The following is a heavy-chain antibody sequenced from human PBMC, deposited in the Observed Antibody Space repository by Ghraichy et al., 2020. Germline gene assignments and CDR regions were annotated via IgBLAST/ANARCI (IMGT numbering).Heavy chain of an antibody. D-gene: IGHD3-10*01. CDR1: GFTFTNYA. V-gene: IGHV3-48*02. Sequence: GESLNISCAASGFTFTNYAMNWVRQAPGKGLEWVSYISTSGTEHHADSVKGRFTISRDNAKNSVYLQMNSLRDEDTAMYYCARMDYGSADDFWGQGTLVTVSS. CDR2: ISTSGTE. J-gene: IGHJ4*02. CDR3: ARMDYGSADDF.